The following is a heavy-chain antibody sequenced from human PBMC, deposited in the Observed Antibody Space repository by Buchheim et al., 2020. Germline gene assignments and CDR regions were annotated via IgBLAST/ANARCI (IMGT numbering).Heavy chain of an antibody. CDR3: ARGGFTH. CDR1: GFNFRNYN. CDR2: ISAIDNSI. J-gene: IGHJ4*02. Sequence: EVQLVESGGGLVQPGGSLRLSCAASGFNFRNYNMNWVRQAPGKGLEWVAYISAIDNSIYYADSVKGRFTISRDSAKSSLHLLMSNLRVEDTAVYYCARGGFTHWGQGSL. V-gene: IGHV3-48*01.